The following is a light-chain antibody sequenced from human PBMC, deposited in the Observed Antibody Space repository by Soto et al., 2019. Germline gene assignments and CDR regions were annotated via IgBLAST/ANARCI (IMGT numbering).Light chain of an antibody. J-gene: IGKJ4*01. CDR3: QQYNIWPLT. CDR2: GAS. CDR1: QYIRSS. Sequence: EIVMTQSPATLSVSPGERATLSCRASQYIRSSVAWYQQKPGQAPRLLIYGASTRATGVPARFSGGGSGTEFTLPISILQSDEFAVYYCQQYNIWPLTFGGGTQVQI. V-gene: IGKV3-15*01.